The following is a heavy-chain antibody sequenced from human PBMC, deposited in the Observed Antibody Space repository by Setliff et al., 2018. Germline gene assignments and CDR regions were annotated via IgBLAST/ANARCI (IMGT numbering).Heavy chain of an antibody. CDR3: GRDVFDFRTGQGGP. CDR1: GLSVRADD. J-gene: IGHJ5*02. CDR2: INPHGSEK. Sequence: GGSLRLSCAVSGLSVRADDMSWVRQAPGEGLEWLASINPHGSEKYYADSVKGRFTISRDNAKKSLSLQMSGLRAEDTSVYYCGRDVFDFRTGQGGPWGQGTRVTVSS. D-gene: IGHD3-3*01. V-gene: IGHV3-7*01.